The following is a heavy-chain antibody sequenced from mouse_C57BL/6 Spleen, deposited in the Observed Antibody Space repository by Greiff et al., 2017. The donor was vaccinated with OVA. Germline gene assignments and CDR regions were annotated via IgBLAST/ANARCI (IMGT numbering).Heavy chain of an antibody. Sequence: QVQLKQPGAELVKPGASVKLSCKASGYTFTSYWMHWVKQRPGQGLEWIGMIHPNSGSTNYNEKFKSKATLTVDKSSSTAYMQLSSLTSEDSAVYYCARGQSAWFAYWGQGTLVTVSA. CDR1: GYTFTSYW. J-gene: IGHJ3*01. V-gene: IGHV1-64*01. CDR2: IHPNSGST. CDR3: ARGQSAWFAY.